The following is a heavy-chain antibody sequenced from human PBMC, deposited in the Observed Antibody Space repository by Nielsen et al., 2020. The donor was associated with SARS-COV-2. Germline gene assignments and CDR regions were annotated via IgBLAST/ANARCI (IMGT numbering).Heavy chain of an antibody. D-gene: IGHD3-22*01. Sequence: SETLSLTCTVSGGSISSSSYYWGWIRQPPGKGLEWIGSIYYSGSTYYSPSLKSRVTISVDTSKNQFSLKLSSVTAAGTAVYYCARGVEYDSSGYCDYWGQGTLVTVSS. CDR1: GGSISSSSYY. CDR2: IYYSGST. CDR3: ARGVEYDSSGYCDY. J-gene: IGHJ4*02. V-gene: IGHV4-39*07.